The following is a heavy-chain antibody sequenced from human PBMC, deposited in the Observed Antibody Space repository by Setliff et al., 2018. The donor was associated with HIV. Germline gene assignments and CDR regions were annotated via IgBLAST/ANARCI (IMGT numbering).Heavy chain of an antibody. CDR2: IYAGDSDT. CDR1: GYSFSNYW. J-gene: IGHJ3*02. V-gene: IGHV5-51*01. CDR3: ARQRDPDGFDI. Sequence: GESLKISCKGSGYSFSNYWIGWVRQMPGKGLEWMGIIYAGDSDTRYSPSFQGQVTISADKSISTAYLQWSSLKASDTAMYYCARQRDPDGFDIWGQGTMVTVS.